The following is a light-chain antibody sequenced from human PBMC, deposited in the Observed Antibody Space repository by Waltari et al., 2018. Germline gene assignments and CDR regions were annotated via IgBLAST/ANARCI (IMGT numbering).Light chain of an antibody. V-gene: IGKV1D-16*01. CDR3: QQYHSYPIT. J-gene: IGKJ5*01. CDR2: AAS. Sequence: DIQMTHYPSSVSASFEASVTITCRASQGVRTCLAWYQQKPKKAPKSLIYAASNLHSGVPSRFSGSGSGTDFTLTITGLQPEDFATYYCQQYHSYPITFGQGTRLEIK. CDR1: QGVRTC.